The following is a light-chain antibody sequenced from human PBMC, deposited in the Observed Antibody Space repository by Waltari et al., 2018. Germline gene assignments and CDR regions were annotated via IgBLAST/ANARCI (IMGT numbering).Light chain of an antibody. CDR1: QSISTW. CDR2: KAS. Sequence: DIQMTQSPSTLSASVGDRVIVTCRASQSISTWLAWYQQIPGEAPKLLIYKASSLESGVPSRFSGSGSGTEFTLTISSLRPDDFATYYCQQYNESPYTFGQGTKLEIK. J-gene: IGKJ2*01. V-gene: IGKV1-5*03. CDR3: QQYNESPYT.